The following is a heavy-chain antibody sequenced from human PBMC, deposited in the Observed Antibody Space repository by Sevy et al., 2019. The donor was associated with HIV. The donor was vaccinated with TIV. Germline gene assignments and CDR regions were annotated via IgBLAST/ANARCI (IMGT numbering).Heavy chain of an antibody. CDR2: IIPILGIA. V-gene: IGHV1-69*04. CDR1: GGTFSSYA. J-gene: IGHJ4*02. CDR3: ARSQSPDQAFDY. Sequence: ASVKVSCKASGGTFSSYAISWVRQAPGQGLEWMGRIIPILGIANYAQKFQGRVTITADKSTSTAYMELSSLRSEDTAVYYCARSQSPDQAFDYWGQGTLVTVSS.